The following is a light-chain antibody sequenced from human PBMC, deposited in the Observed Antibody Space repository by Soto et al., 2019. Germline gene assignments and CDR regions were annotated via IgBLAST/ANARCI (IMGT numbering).Light chain of an antibody. J-gene: IGKJ1*01. CDR1: QSVSSY. CDR3: QQRSNRRT. V-gene: IGKV3-11*01. CDR2: DAS. Sequence: ELVLTQSPAPLSLSPGERATISCRASQSVSSYLAWYQQKPVQAPTLLIYDASNRAIGIPARFSGSGSGTDFTLTISSLEPEDFAVYYCQQRSNRRTFGQGTKVDIK.